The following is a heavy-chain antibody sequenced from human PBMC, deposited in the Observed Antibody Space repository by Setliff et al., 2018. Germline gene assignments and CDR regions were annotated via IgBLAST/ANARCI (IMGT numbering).Heavy chain of an antibody. CDR2: IIPIFGSP. Sequence: SVKVSCKASGDTLTTYAIHWVRQAPGQGLEWMGMIIPIFGSPHYAQRFQDRVIITADVSTRTAYMDLSSLRSEDTAIYYCARDTRDRYDTSGHYLSLDSWGQGTLVTVSS. D-gene: IGHD3-22*01. V-gene: IGHV1-69*13. CDR3: ARDTRDRYDTSGHYLSLDS. CDR1: GDTLTTYA. J-gene: IGHJ4*02.